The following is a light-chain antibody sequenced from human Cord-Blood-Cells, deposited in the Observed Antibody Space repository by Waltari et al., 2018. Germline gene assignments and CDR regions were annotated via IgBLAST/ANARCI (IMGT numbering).Light chain of an antibody. Sequence: QSVLTQPPSASGTPGQRVTICCSGSSSNIGSNYLYWYQQLPGTAPKLLLYRNTQRPSGVPDRFSGAKSGASASQAVNGLRSEDESEYYCVAWDDSLSGPVFGGGTKLTVL. J-gene: IGLJ3*02. CDR3: VAWDDSLSGPV. CDR2: RNT. V-gene: IGLV1-47*01. CDR1: SSNIGSNY.